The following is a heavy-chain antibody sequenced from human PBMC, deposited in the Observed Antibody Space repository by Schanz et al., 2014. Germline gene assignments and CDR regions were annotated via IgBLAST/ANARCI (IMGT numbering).Heavy chain of an antibody. CDR1: GFTFRNYK. CDR2: IRSKANSYAT. J-gene: IGHJ5*02. CDR3: LAGFDP. V-gene: IGHV3-73*01. Sequence: EVQLAESGGSLVKPGGSLRLSCAASGFTFRNYKMIWVRQASGKGLEWVGRIRSKANSYATAYAASVKGRFTISRDDSKNTAYLQMNSLKTEDTAVYYCLAGFDPWGQGTLVTVSS.